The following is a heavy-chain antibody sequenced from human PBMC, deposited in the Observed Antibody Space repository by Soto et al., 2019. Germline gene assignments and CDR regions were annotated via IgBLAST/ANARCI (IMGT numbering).Heavy chain of an antibody. J-gene: IGHJ6*03. Sequence: PGGSLRLSCAASGFTFSSFALSWVRQAPGKGLEWVSIIRVSGGSTYYADSVTGRFTISRDNSKKTLYLQMNSLRAEDTAVYFCAKGLGSSRHYYMDVWGKGTTGTVSS. CDR2: IRVSGGST. CDR3: AKGLGSSRHYYMDV. CDR1: GFTFSSFA. V-gene: IGHV3-23*01. D-gene: IGHD6-6*01.